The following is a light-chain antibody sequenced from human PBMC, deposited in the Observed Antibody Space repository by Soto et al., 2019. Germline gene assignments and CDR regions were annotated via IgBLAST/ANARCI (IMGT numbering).Light chain of an antibody. CDR1: QSISSW. CDR3: QQYRTYSWT. V-gene: IGKV1-5*03. CDR2: KAS. J-gene: IGKJ1*01. Sequence: DIQMTQSPSTLSASVGDRVTITCRASQSISSWLAWYQQKPGKAPKLLIYKASNLESGVPSRFSGSGSGTEFTLTISSLQPDDFATYYCQQYRTYSWTFGQGTQVEIK.